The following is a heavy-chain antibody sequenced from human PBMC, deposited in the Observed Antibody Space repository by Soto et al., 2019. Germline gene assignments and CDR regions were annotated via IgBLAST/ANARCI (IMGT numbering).Heavy chain of an antibody. CDR2: ISRFNNNI. V-gene: IGHV3-48*01. J-gene: IGHJ3*02. CDR3: ATSLTLAFDI. Sequence: EVQLVESGGGLVQPGGSLRLSCAASGFTFSTYSMNWVRQAPGKGLECISYISRFNNNIYYADYVKGRFTISRDNAKNSLFLQMDSLRAEDTAVYYCATSLTLAFDIWGQGTMVTVSS. D-gene: IGHD1-20*01. CDR1: GFTFSTYS.